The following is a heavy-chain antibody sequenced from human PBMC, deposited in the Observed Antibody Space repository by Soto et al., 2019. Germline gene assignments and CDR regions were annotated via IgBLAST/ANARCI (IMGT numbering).Heavy chain of an antibody. D-gene: IGHD3-3*01. CDR1: GYTFTNYD. V-gene: IGHV1-8*01. Sequence: QVQLVQSGAEVKKPGASVKVSCKASGYTFTNYDINWVRQATGQGLEWMGWMNPNSGNTGYAQKFPGRVTMTRNASMSTANMELSSLRSEDTAVYYCARRLEWLLATFNWCDPWGQGTLVTVSS. J-gene: IGHJ5*02. CDR3: ARRLEWLLATFNWCDP. CDR2: MNPNSGNT.